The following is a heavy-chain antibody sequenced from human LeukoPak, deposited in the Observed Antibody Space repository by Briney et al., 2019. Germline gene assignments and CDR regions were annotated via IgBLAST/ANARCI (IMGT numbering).Heavy chain of an antibody. CDR2: IYSSGTT. D-gene: IGHD6-19*01. CDR3: ARQGSGPLSWPFDS. V-gene: IGHV4-59*02. CDR1: RGSVSHYY. J-gene: IGHJ4*02. Sequence: SETLSLNCSVSRGSVSHYYWTWIRHPPGKGLEWIGYIYSSGTTNYNPSLKSRVTMSVDTSKNQFSLKLTSVSAAGTAVYYCARQGSGPLSWPFDSWSRGTLVSVSS.